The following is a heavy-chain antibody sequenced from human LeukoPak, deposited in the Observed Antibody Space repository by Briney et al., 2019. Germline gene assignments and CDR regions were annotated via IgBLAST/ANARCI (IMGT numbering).Heavy chain of an antibody. CDR1: GYTFTSYD. V-gene: IGHV1-8*01. J-gene: IGHJ6*03. Sequence: ASVKVSCKASGYTFTSYDINWVRQATGQGLEWMGWMNPNSGNTGYAQKFQGRVTMTRDTSISTAYMELSRLRSDDTAVYYCASADFYDYYYMDVWGKGTTVTISS. CDR3: ASADFYDYYYMDV. CDR2: MNPNSGNT.